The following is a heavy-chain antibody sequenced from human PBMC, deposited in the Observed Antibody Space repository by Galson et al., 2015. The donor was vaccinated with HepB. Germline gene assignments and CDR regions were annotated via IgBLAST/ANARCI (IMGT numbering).Heavy chain of an antibody. CDR1: GFTVSSNY. J-gene: IGHJ6*02. Sequence: SLRLSCAASGFTVSSNYMSWVRQAPGKGLEWVSVIYSGGSTYYADSVKGRFTISRDNSKNTLYLQMNSLRAEDTAVYYCARGVQGVLSYYYYGMDVWGQGTTVTVSS. CDR2: IYSGGST. D-gene: IGHD4/OR15-4a*01. CDR3: ARGVQGVLSYYYYGMDV. V-gene: IGHV3-53*01.